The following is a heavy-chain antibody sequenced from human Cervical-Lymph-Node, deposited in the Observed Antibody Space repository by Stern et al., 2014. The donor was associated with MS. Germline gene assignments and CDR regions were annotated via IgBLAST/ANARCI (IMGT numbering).Heavy chain of an antibody. CDR1: GFTFSSYS. V-gene: IGHV3-21*01. J-gene: IGHJ4*02. CDR2: ISSSSSYI. CDR3: ARVVIAAAGYNYFDY. D-gene: IGHD6-13*01. Sequence: EMQLVESGGGLVKPGGSLGLSCAASGFTFSSYSMNWVRQAPGKGLEWVSSISSSSSYIYYADSVKGRFTISRDNAKNSLYLQMNSLRAEDTAVYYCARVVIAAAGYNYFDYWGQGTLVTVSS.